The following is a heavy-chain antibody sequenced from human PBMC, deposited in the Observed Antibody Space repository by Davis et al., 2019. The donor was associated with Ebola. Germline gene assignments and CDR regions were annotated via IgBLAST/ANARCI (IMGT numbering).Heavy chain of an antibody. CDR3: ARVRGYSGYERFDP. CDR1: VRSFSGYY. D-gene: IGHD5-12*01. Sequence: SETLSLTCAVYVRSFSGYYWSWIRQPPGKGLEWIGEIHHSGSTNYNPSLKSRVNISVDTSKNQLSLKLSSVTAADTAVYYCARVRGYSGYERFDPWGQGTLVTVSS. J-gene: IGHJ5*02. V-gene: IGHV4-34*01. CDR2: IHHSGST.